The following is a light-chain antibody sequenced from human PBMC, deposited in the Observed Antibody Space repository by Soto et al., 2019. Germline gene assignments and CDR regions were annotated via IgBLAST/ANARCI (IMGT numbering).Light chain of an antibody. Sequence: EIVLTQSPGTLSLSPGERATLSCRASRSVSSSDLAWDQQKPGQDPRLLIYAASSRATGITDRFSVGGSGTDFPLNISRLKPEDFAVYYCHQYGISPRTFGQGTKVEIK. V-gene: IGKV3-20*01. CDR3: HQYGISPRT. CDR2: AAS. J-gene: IGKJ1*01. CDR1: RSVSSSD.